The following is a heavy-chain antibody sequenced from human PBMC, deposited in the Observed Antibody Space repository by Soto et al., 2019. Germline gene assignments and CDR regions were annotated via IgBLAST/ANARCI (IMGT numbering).Heavy chain of an antibody. V-gene: IGHV3-66*01. J-gene: IGHJ6*02. CDR1: GFSVNSNY. CDR2: IYTGGNT. CDR3: SGCSGGACHQNYGMDL. Sequence: GGSLRLSCAASGFSVNSNYINWVRQAPGKGLEWVSVIYTGGNTYYADSVKGRFTISRDSSKNVVFLQMNNLRAEDTAVYYCSGCSGGACHQNYGMDLWGQGTTVTVSS. D-gene: IGHD2-15*01.